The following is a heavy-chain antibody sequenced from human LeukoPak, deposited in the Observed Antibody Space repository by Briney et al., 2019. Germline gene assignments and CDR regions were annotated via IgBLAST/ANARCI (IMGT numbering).Heavy chain of an antibody. CDR3: ARANYGDYLPDAFDI. V-gene: IGHV3-74*01. CDR1: GFTLSRYW. CDR2: MNIDGTSI. Sequence: GGSLRLSCAASGFTLSRYWMHWVRQAPGKGLVWVSRMNIDGTSISYADSAKGRFTISRDNAKNSLYLQMNSLRAEDTAVYYCARANYGDYLPDAFDIWGQGTMVTVSS. D-gene: IGHD4-17*01. J-gene: IGHJ3*02.